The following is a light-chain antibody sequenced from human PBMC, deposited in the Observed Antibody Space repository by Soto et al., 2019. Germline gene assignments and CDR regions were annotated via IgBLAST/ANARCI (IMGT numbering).Light chain of an antibody. CDR2: GAS. CDR3: QQYNNWQGT. CDR1: QSVSSN. V-gene: IGKV3D-15*01. J-gene: IGKJ2*01. Sequence: EMVMTQSPATLSVSPGERATLSCRASQSVSSNLAWYQQKPGQAPRLLIYGASTRATGIPARFSGSGSGTEFTLTISSLQSEDFAVYYCQQYNNWQGTFGQGTKLEIK.